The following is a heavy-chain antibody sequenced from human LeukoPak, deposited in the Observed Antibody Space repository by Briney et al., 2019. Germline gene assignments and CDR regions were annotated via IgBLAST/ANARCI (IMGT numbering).Heavy chain of an antibody. CDR2: ISYDGNTI. V-gene: IGHV3-30-3*01. J-gene: IGHJ4*02. Sequence: GGSLRLSRAASGFTFSNYALHWVRQAPGKGLQWVAVISYDGNTIHYADSVKGRFIISRDTSKNTLYLQMNSLRAEDTAVYYCARSGGLQKFDYWGQGTLVTVSS. CDR3: ARSGGLQKFDY. CDR1: GFTFSNYA. D-gene: IGHD4-11*01.